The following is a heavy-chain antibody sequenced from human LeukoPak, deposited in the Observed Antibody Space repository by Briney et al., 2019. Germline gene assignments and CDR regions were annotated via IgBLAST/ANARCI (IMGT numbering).Heavy chain of an antibody. J-gene: IGHJ4*02. CDR2: IDSDGSST. CDR3: ARDSIAEAGDFDY. D-gene: IGHD6-13*01. CDR1: GFTFSSYW. V-gene: IGHV3-74*01. Sequence: GGSLRLSCAASGFTFSSYWIHRVRHTPGKGLVWVSRIDSDGSSTSCADSVKGRFTISRDNAKNTLYLQMNSLRAEDTAVYYCARDSIAEAGDFDYWGQGTLVTVSS.